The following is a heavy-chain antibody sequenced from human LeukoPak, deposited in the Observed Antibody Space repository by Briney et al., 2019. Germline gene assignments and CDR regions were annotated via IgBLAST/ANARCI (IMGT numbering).Heavy chain of an antibody. D-gene: IGHD3-16*01. J-gene: IGHJ4*02. CDR2: ISSSGSTI. CDR3: ARLLGGSYFDY. Sequence: GGSLRLSCAASGFTFSTYEMNWVRQAPGKGLDWVSYISSSGSTIYYADSVKGRFTISRDNAKNSLFLQMNSLRAEDSAVYYCARLLGGSYFDYWGQGTLVTVSS. V-gene: IGHV3-48*03. CDR1: GFTFSTYE.